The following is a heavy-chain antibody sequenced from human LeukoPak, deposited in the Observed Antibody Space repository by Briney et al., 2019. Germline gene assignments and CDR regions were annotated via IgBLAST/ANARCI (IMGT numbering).Heavy chain of an antibody. CDR3: ASGIDSSGYYAYYYGMDV. V-gene: IGHV3-48*01. D-gene: IGHD3-22*01. CDR2: ISSSSSTI. Sequence: GGSLRLSCAASGFTFSSYSMNWVRQAPGKGLEWVSYISSSSSTIYYADSVKGRFTISRDNAKNSLYLQMNSLRAEDTAVYYCASGIDSSGYYAYYYGMDVWGQGTTVTVS. CDR1: GFTFSSYS. J-gene: IGHJ6*02.